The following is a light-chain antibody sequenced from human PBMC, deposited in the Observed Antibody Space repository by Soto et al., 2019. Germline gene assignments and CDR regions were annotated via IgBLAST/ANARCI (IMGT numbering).Light chain of an antibody. CDR1: QGISSY. Sequence: DIQLTQSPSFLSASVGDRVTITCRASQGISSYLAWFQQKPGKAPNLLIYVASTLQSGVPSRFSGSGSGTEFTLTISSLQPEDFATYYCQQLNCYPITFGQGTKLEIK. CDR2: VAS. J-gene: IGKJ2*01. CDR3: QQLNCYPIT. V-gene: IGKV1-9*01.